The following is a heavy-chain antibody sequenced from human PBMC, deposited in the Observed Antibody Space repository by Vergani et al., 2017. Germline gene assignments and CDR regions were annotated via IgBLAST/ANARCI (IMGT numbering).Heavy chain of an antibody. J-gene: IGHJ4*02. Sequence: QITLKESGPTLVKPTQTLTLTCTFSGFSLSTSGVGVGWIRQPPGKALEWLALSYWNDDKRYSPSLKSRLTITKDTSKNQVVLTMTNMDPVDTATYYCAHRPSQPGYSKGIYFDYWGQGTLVTVSS. CDR1: GFSLSTSGVG. CDR2: SYWNDDK. V-gene: IGHV2-5*01. CDR3: AHRPSQPGYSKGIYFDY. D-gene: IGHD6-13*01.